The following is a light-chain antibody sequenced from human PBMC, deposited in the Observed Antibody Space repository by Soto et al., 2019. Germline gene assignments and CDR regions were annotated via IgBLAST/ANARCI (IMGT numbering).Light chain of an antibody. V-gene: IGKV3-20*01. J-gene: IGKJ5*01. CDR1: QSVSSSY. CDR3: QQYDNWPPIT. CDR2: GAS. Sequence: EFVLTQSPGTLSLSPGERATLSCRSSQSVSSSYLAWYQQKPGQAPRLLIYGASSRATGIPARLRGSRSGTEFTLTISSLLSEDFAVYYCQQYDNWPPITFGQGTRLEIK.